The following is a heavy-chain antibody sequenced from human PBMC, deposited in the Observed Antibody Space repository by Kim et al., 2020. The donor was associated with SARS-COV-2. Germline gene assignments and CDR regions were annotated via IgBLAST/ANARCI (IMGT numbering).Heavy chain of an antibody. CDR2: T. D-gene: IGHD5-12*01. V-gene: IGHV4-31*02. Sequence: TYSNPSLTSRVTISVDTSKTQFSLKLSSVTAADTAVYYCARDGRYSGNNYWGQGTLVTVSS. J-gene: IGHJ4*02. CDR3: ARDGRYSGNNY.